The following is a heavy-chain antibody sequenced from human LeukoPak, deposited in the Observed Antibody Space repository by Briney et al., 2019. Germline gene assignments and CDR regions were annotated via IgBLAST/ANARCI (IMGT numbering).Heavy chain of an antibody. CDR3: ARDFGYCSSTSCYDYFDY. V-gene: IGHV3-11*04. CDR1: GFTFSDYY. Sequence: PGGSLRLSCAASGFTFSDYYMSWIRQAPGKGLEWVSYISSSGSTIYYADSVKGRFTISRDNAKNSLYLQMNSLRAEDTAVYYCARDFGYCSSTSCYDYFDYWRQGTLVTVSS. J-gene: IGHJ4*02. CDR2: ISSSGSTI. D-gene: IGHD2-2*03.